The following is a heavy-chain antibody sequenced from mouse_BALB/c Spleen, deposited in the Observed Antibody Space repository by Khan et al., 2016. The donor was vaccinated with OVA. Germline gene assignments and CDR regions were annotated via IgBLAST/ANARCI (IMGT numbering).Heavy chain of an antibody. Sequence: QIQLVQSGPELKKPGETVKISCKASGYTFTNYGMNWVKQAPGKGLKWMGWINTYTGEPTYADDFKGRFAFSLETSASTAYLQINNLKNEDTATYFYAKFIWPYNYAMDYWGQGTSVTVSS. CDR3: AKFIWPYNYAMDY. CDR1: GYTFTNYG. J-gene: IGHJ4*01. V-gene: IGHV9-3-1*01. CDR2: INTYTGEP. D-gene: IGHD1-1*01.